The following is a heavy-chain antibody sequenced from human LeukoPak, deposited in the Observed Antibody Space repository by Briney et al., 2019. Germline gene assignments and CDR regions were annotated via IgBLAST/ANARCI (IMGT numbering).Heavy chain of an antibody. J-gene: IGHJ6*02. V-gene: IGHV4-34*01. D-gene: IGHD3-22*01. CDR2: INHSGST. CDR3: ARGHYYDSSGYPLYYYYYGMDV. CDR1: GGSFSGYY. Sequence: KPXETLSLTCAVYGGSFSGYYWSWIRQPXGKGLEWIGEINHSGSTNYNPSLKSRVTISVDTSKNQFSLKLSSVTAADTAVYYCARGHYYDSSGYPLYYYYYGMDVWGQGTTVTVSS.